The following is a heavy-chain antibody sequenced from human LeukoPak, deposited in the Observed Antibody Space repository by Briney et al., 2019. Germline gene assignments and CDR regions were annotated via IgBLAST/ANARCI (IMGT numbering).Heavy chain of an antibody. J-gene: IGHJ4*02. CDR2: ISNTGGST. CDR1: GFIFSSYA. Sequence: PGGSLRLSCAASGFIFSSYAMSWVRQAPGKGLEWVSAISNTGGSTHYADSVKGRFTISRDNSKNTLYLQMNSLRAEDTAVYYCAKGAWQQQEIEFFDYWGQGTLVTVSS. D-gene: IGHD6-13*01. V-gene: IGHV3-23*01. CDR3: AKGAWQQQEIEFFDY.